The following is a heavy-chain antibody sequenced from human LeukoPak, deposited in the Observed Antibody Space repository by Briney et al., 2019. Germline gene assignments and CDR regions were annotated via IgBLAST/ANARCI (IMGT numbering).Heavy chain of an antibody. D-gene: IGHD1-26*01. J-gene: IGHJ4*02. CDR2: ISYDGSNK. CDR1: GFTFSSYA. V-gene: IGHV3-30-3*01. Sequence: PGGSLRLSCAASGFTFSSYAMHWVRQAPGKGLEWVAVISYDGSNKYYADSVKGRFTIFRDHSKNTLYLQMNSLRAEDTAVYYCARADSGSYRSPFDYWGQGTLVTVSS. CDR3: ARADSGSYRSPFDY.